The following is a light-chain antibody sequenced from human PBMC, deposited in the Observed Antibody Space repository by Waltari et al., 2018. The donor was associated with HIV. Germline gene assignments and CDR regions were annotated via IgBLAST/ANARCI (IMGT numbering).Light chain of an antibody. CDR3: QQYDNFPIT. V-gene: IGKV1-33*01. J-gene: IGKJ5*01. CDR1: QDIRKF. CDR2: DAS. Sequence: DIEITQSPSSLSASVGDRVTITCQASQDIRKFLNWYQQKPGRAPKVLIYDASNLESGVPSRFSGSGSGTDFTFTITGLQPEDIATYYCQQYDNFPITFGQGTRLEIK.